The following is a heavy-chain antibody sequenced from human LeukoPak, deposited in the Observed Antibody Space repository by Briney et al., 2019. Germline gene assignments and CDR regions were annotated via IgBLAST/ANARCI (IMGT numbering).Heavy chain of an antibody. CDR2: IIPIFGTA. Sequence: AASVKVSRKASGGTFSSYAISWVRQAPGHGLDWMGGIIPIFGTANSAQKFPGRVTITTDESTSTAYLELSSLRSEDTAVYYCARGCSGGSCYYYYYMDVWGKGTTVTVSS. V-gene: IGHV1-69*05. CDR1: GGTFSSYA. J-gene: IGHJ6*03. D-gene: IGHD2-15*01. CDR3: ARGCSGGSCYYYYYMDV.